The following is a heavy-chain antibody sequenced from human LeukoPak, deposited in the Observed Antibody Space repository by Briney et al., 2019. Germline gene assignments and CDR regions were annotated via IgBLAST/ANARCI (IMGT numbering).Heavy chain of an antibody. J-gene: IGHJ3*02. CDR2: IYHSGST. CDR3: ARGGFGELLGAFDI. CDR1: GGSFNGYY. D-gene: IGHD3-10*01. Sequence: KPSETLSLTCAVYGGSFNGYYWSWIRQPPGKGLEWIGEIYHSGSTNYNPSLKSRVTISVDTSKNQFSLKLSSVTAADTAVYYCARGGFGELLGAFDIWGQGTMVTVSS. V-gene: IGHV4-34*01.